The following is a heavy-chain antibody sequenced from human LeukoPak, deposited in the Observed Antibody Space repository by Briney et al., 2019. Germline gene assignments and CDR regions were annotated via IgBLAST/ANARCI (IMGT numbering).Heavy chain of an antibody. D-gene: IGHD6-19*01. J-gene: IGHJ4*02. V-gene: IGHV1-2*02. Sequence: ASVKVSCKASGYTFTGYYMHWVRQAPGQGLEWVGWINPNTGGTNYAQKFQGRVTMTGDTSISTAYMELSRLRSDDTAVYYCASTYSTGWFKSFDFWGQGTLVTVSS. CDR1: GYTFTGYY. CDR3: ASTYSTGWFKSFDF. CDR2: INPNTGGT.